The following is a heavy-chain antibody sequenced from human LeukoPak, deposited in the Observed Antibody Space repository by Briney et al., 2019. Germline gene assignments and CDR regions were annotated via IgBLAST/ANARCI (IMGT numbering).Heavy chain of an antibody. CDR2: INPNSGGT. CDR3: ARGALTGCDSSGYQR. J-gene: IGHJ4*02. CDR1: GYTFTGYY. D-gene: IGHD3-22*01. Sequence: GASVKVSCKASGYTFTGYYMHWVRQAPGQGLEWMGWINPNSGGTNYAQKFQGRVTMTRDTSISTAYMELSRLRSDDTAVYYCARGALTGCDSSGYQRWGQGTLVTVSS. V-gene: IGHV1-2*02.